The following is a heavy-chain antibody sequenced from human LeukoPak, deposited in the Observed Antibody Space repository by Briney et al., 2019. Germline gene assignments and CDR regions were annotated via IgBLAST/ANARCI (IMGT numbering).Heavy chain of an antibody. CDR1: GFTFSSFW. J-gene: IGHJ4*02. Sequence: GGSLRLSCAASGFTFSSFWIHWVRQAPGKGLVWVSRINTDGSSTSYADSVKGRFTIYRDNDKSSVHLQMNTLRAEDTAVYYCVRSKWELGYWGQGTLVTVSS. CDR2: INTDGSST. V-gene: IGHV3-74*01. D-gene: IGHD1-26*01. CDR3: VRSKWELGY.